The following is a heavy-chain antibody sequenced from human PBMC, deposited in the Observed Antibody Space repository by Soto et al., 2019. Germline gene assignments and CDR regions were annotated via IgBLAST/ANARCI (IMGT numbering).Heavy chain of an antibody. V-gene: IGHV4-39*06. CDR1: GDSITSNSYF. J-gene: IGHJ4*02. Sequence: ASETLSLTCTVSGDSITSNSYFWAWIRQPPGKGLEWIGSIYYSGTTYYNPSLKSRVTKDTSKNQVVLTMTNMDPVDTATYYCAHSPYSSSSYYFDYWGQGTLVTVSS. D-gene: IGHD6-6*01. CDR2: IYYSGTT. CDR3: AHSPYSSSSYYFDY.